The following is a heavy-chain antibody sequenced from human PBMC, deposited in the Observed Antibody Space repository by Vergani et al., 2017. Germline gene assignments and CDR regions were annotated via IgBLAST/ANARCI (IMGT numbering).Heavy chain of an antibody. CDR1: GYSFTSYW. D-gene: IGHD3-22*01. Sequence: EVQLVQSGAEVKKPGESLKISCKGSGYSFTSYWIGWVRQMPGKGLEWMGIIYPGDSDTRYSPSFQGQVTISADKSISTAYLQWSSLKASDTAMYYCARSYYDRSGYYYSLSPGYYFDYWGQGTLVTVSS. CDR2: IYPGDSDT. J-gene: IGHJ4*02. V-gene: IGHV5-51*01. CDR3: ARSYYDRSGYYYSLSPGYYFDY.